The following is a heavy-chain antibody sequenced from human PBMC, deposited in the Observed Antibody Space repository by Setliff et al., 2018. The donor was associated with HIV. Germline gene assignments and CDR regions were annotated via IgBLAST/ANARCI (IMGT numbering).Heavy chain of an antibody. D-gene: IGHD3-10*01. CDR3: ARESYFYYFDY. CDR1: GGSISSGSYY. Sequence: SETLSLTCTVSGGSISSGSYYWSWIRQPAGKGLEWIGRIYTSGSTNYNPSLKSRVTISVDTSKNQFSLRLSSVTAADAAVYYCARESYFYYFDYWGQGTLVTVSS. V-gene: IGHV4-61*02. CDR2: IYTSGST. J-gene: IGHJ4*02.